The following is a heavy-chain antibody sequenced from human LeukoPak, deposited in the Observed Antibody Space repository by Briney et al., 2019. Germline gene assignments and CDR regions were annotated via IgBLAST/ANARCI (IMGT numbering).Heavy chain of an antibody. V-gene: IGHV3-48*01. CDR2: ISIISSTI. CDR3: ARTYERDLDS. Sequence: GGSLRLSCAASGFTFSSYHMNWVRQAPGKGLEWVSYISIISSTIYYADSVKGRFTISRDDAENSVYLQMNSLRAEDTAVYYCARTYERDLDSWGQGTLVTVSS. J-gene: IGHJ4*02. D-gene: IGHD5-12*01. CDR1: GFTFSSYH.